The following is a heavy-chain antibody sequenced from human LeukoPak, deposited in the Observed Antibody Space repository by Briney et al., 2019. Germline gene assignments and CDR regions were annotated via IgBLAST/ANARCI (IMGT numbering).Heavy chain of an antibody. CDR3: ARVQGVTMVRGVIISGGYMDV. J-gene: IGHJ6*03. CDR1: GGSISNYY. D-gene: IGHD3-10*01. CDR2: ISYSGST. V-gene: IGHV4-59*01. Sequence: PSETLSLTCTVSGGSISNYYWSWIRQPPGKGLEWIGYISYSGSTNYNPSLKSRVTISVDTSKNQFSLKLSSVTAADTAVYYCARVQGVTMVRGVIISGGYMDVWGKGTTVTVSS.